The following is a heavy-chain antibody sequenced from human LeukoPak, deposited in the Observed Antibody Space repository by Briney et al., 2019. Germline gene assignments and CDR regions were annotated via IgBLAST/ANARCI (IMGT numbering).Heavy chain of an antibody. CDR1: GFTFSNNW. CDR3: ARGYIYGYDC. Sequence: GGSLRLSCAASGFTFSNNWMHWVRQAPGKGLVWVSRINSVGSTTTYADSVKGRFTISRDNAKNTLYLQMNSLRAEDTAVYYCARGYIYGYDCWGQGALVTVSS. CDR2: INSVGSTT. V-gene: IGHV3-74*01. D-gene: IGHD5-18*01. J-gene: IGHJ4*02.